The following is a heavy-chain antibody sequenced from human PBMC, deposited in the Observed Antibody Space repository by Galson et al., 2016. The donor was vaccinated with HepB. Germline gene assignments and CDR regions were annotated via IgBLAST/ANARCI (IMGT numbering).Heavy chain of an antibody. CDR3: AREGRGAYSNTIDS. J-gene: IGHJ4*02. D-gene: IGHD3-16*01. CDR2: ISRSSSYI. V-gene: IGHV3-11*06. CDR1: GFTSSDYY. Sequence: SLRLSCAASGFTSSDYYMSWIRQAPGKGLEWISYISRSSSYIIYADSVKGRFTISRGDAKNSLYLQMNSLRAEDRAVYYCAREGRGAYSNTIDSWGQGTLVTVSS.